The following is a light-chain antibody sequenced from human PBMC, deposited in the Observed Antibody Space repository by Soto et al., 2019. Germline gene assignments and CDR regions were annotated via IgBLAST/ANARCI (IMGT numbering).Light chain of an antibody. J-gene: IGLJ2*01. CDR1: SSDVGGYNY. Sequence: QSVLTQPPSASGSPGQSVTISCTGTSSDVGGYNYVSWYQQHPGKAPKLMIYDVNKRPSGVPGRFSGSKSGNTASLTVSGLQADDEADYYCSSFAGNNDVVFGGGTKVTVL. CDR2: DVN. CDR3: SSFAGNNDVV. V-gene: IGLV2-8*01.